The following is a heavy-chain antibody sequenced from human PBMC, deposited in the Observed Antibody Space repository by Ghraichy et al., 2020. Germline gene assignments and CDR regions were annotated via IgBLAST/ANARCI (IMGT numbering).Heavy chain of an antibody. V-gene: IGHV3-21*01. CDR1: GFTFSSYS. D-gene: IGHD1-14*01. CDR3: ARVPGVGGRPTSINRFLDY. J-gene: IGHJ4*02. CDR2: ISSSSSYI. Sequence: GGSLRLSCAASGFTFSSYSMNWVRQAPGKGLEWVSSISSSSSYIYYADSVKGRFTISRDNAKNSLYLQMNSLRAEDTAVYYCARVPGVGGRPTSINRFLDYWGQGTLVTVSS.